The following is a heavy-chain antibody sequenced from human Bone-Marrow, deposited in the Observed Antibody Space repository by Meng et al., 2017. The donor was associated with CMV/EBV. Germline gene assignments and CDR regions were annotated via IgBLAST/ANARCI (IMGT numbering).Heavy chain of an antibody. CDR3: ARESNRHGDYPDTFDI. J-gene: IGHJ3*02. CDR1: GFTVSSNY. CDR2: IYSCGST. D-gene: IGHD4-17*01. V-gene: IGHV3-66*03. Sequence: GESLKISCAASGFTVSSNYMSWVRQAPGKGLEWVSVIYSCGSTYYADSVKGRFTISRDNSKNTLYLQMNSLRAEDTAVYYCARESNRHGDYPDTFDIWGQGTMVTFSS.